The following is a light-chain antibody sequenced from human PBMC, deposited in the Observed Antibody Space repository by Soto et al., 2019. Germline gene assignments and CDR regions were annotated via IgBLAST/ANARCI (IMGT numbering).Light chain of an antibody. Sequence: QSALTQPASVSGSPGQSITISCTGTSSDVGGYNYVSWYQQHPGKAPKLMIYDVSNRPSGVSNSFSGSKSGNTASLTISGLEAEDEADYYCSSYTSSSTPGVIFGGGTKLT. CDR1: SSDVGGYNY. V-gene: IGLV2-14*01. J-gene: IGLJ2*01. CDR3: SSYTSSSTPGVI. CDR2: DVS.